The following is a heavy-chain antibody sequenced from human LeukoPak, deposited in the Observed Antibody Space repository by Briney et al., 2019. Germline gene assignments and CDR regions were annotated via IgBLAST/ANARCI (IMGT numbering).Heavy chain of an antibody. V-gene: IGHV3-30*02. J-gene: IGHJ6*03. CDR2: IRYDGSNK. Sequence: GGSLRLSXAASGFTFSSYGMHWVRQAPGKGVEWVAFIRYDGSNKYYADSVKGRFTISRDNSKNTLYLQMNSLRAEDTAVYYCAKGSILYYYYYYMDVWGKGTTVTVSS. D-gene: IGHD1-26*01. CDR1: GFTFSSYG. CDR3: AKGSILYYYYYYMDV.